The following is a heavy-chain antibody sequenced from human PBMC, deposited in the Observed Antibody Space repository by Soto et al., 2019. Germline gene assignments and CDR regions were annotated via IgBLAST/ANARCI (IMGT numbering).Heavy chain of an antibody. CDR3: AREGYYLNWFDP. V-gene: IGHV3-20*04. CDR1: GFTFDDYG. CDR2: INWNGGST. Sequence: GGSLRLSCAASGFTFDDYGMSWVRQAPGKGLEWVSGINWNGGSTGYADSVKGRFTISRDNAKNPLYLQMNSLRAEDTAVYYCAREGYYLNWFDPWGQGTLVTVSS. D-gene: IGHD3-10*01. J-gene: IGHJ5*02.